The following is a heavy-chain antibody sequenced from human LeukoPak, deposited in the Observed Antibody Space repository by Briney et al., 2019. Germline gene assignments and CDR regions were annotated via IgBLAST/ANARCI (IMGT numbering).Heavy chain of an antibody. V-gene: IGHV4-31*03. Sequence: PSQTLSLTCTVSGGSISSGGYYWSWIRQHPGEGLEWIGYVYYSGSTYYNPSLKSRVTISVDTSKNQFSLKLSSVTAADTAVYYCARESFMTTVTTVSYEAIDYWGQGTLVTVSS. CDR1: GGSISSGGYY. CDR2: VYYSGST. D-gene: IGHD4-17*01. CDR3: ARESFMTTVTTVSYEAIDY. J-gene: IGHJ4*02.